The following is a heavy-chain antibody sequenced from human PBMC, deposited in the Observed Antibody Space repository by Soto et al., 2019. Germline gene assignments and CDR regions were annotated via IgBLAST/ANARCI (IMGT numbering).Heavy chain of an antibody. D-gene: IGHD3-10*01. CDR2: IDTRGGSA. CDR3: ARDLPRDLVRGSFDI. V-gene: IGHV1-46*01. CDR1: GYTFTRYN. J-gene: IGHJ3*02. Sequence: QAQLVQSGAEVKKPGASANISCKASGYTFTRYNIHWVRQAAGQGLEWMGIIDTRGGSADYTQRFQGRVTMTRDTSTGTVYMELSRLGSEDTAVYYCARDLPRDLVRGSFDIWGQGTMVTVSS.